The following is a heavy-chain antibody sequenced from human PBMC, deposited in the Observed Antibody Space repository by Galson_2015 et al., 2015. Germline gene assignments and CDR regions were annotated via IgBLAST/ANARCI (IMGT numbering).Heavy chain of an antibody. J-gene: IGHJ5*02. CDR3: ARDTRDSSGYYRWFDP. CDR2: INPSGGST. V-gene: IGHV1-46*01. Sequence: SVKVSCKASGYTFTSYYMHWVRQAPGQGLEWMGIINPSGGSTSYAQKFQGRVTMTRDTSTSTVYMELSSLRSEDTAVYYCARDTRDSSGYYRWFDPWGQGTLVTVSS. CDR1: GYTFTSYY. D-gene: IGHD3-22*01.